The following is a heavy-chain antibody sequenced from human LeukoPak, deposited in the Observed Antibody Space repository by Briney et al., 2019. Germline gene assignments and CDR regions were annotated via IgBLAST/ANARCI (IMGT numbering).Heavy chain of an antibody. CDR1: GFTCSSYA. CDR2: ISGSGGST. V-gene: IGHV3-23*01. D-gene: IGHD3-10*01. Sequence: GGSLRLSCAASGFTCSSYAMSWVRQAPGKGLEWVSAISGSGGSTYYADSVKGRFTISRDNSKNTLYLQMNSLRAEDTAVYYCAPGGYYGSGSYYSSESYYYYMDVWGKGTTVTVSS. CDR3: APGGYYGSGSYYSSESYYYYMDV. J-gene: IGHJ6*03.